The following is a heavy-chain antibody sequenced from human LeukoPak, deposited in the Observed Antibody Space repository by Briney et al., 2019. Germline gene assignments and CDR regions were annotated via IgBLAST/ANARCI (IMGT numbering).Heavy chain of an antibody. CDR1: GGTFSSYA. CDR2: IIPTFGTA. CDR3: ARGPIWFGAIISAFDI. V-gene: IGHV1-69*13. Sequence: SVKASCKASGGTFSSYAISWVRQAPGQGLEWMGGIIPTFGTANYAQKFQGRVTITADESTSTAYMELSSLRSEDTAVYYCARGPIWFGAIISAFDIWGQGTMVTVSS. J-gene: IGHJ3*02. D-gene: IGHD3-10*01.